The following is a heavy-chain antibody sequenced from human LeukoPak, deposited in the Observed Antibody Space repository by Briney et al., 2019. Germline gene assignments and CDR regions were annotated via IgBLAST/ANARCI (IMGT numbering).Heavy chain of an antibody. Sequence: GGSLRLSCAASGFTFSSYAMSWVRQAPGKGLEWVSAISGSGGSTYYADSVKGRFTISRDNSKNTLYLQMNSLRAKDTAVYYCARDRDIVVVPAALFLVGFDPWGQGTLVTVSS. J-gene: IGHJ5*02. CDR3: ARDRDIVVVPAALFLVGFDP. D-gene: IGHD2-2*01. V-gene: IGHV3-23*01. CDR2: ISGSGGST. CDR1: GFTFSSYA.